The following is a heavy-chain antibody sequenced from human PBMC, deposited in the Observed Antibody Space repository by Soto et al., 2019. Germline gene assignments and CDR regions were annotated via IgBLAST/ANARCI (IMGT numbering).Heavy chain of an antibody. D-gene: IGHD3-22*01. CDR1: GFSLRSFV. Sequence: PGGSLRLSCAGSGFSLRSFVMHWVRQAPGKGLEWVTGISLDGGSKHYADSVKGRFTISRDNSNNTLSLQMDSLRPEDTAVYYCVREGGSSGKAPLFDCWGQGSLVTVSS. CDR2: ISLDGGSK. V-gene: IGHV3-30-3*01. J-gene: IGHJ4*02. CDR3: VREGGSSGKAPLFDC.